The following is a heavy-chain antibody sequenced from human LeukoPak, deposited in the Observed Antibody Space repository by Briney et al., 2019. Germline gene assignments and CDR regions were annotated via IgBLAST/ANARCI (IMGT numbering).Heavy chain of an antibody. CDR3: ARGPKWILDFWYFDY. V-gene: IGHV1-3*03. Sequence: GASVKVSCKASGYTFTSYAMHWVRQAPGQRLEWMGWINAGNGNTKYSQEFQGRVTITRDTSASTAYMELSSLRSEDMAVYYCARGPKWILDFWYFDYWGQGTLVTVSS. J-gene: IGHJ4*02. CDR2: INAGNGNT. CDR1: GYTFTSYA. D-gene: IGHD3/OR15-3a*01.